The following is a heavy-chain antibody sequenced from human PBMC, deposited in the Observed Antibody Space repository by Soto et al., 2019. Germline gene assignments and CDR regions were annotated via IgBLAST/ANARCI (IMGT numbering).Heavy chain of an antibody. CDR2: TYYKSRWYN. Sequence: QVQLQQSGPGLVKPSQTLSLTCAISGDSVSSNIAAWNWIRQSPSRGLEWLGRTYYKSRWYNDYAVAVETIMSINPDTSKNQFSLQLNSVTPEDAAVYYCTREHTFYDILTGYSTNWFDPWGQGTLVIVSS. CDR1: GDSVSSNIAA. CDR3: TREHTFYDILTGYSTNWFDP. D-gene: IGHD3-9*01. J-gene: IGHJ5*02. V-gene: IGHV6-1*01.